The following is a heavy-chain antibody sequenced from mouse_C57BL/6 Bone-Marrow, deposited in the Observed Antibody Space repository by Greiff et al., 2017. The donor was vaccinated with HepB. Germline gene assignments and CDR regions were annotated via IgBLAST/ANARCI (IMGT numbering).Heavy chain of an antibody. CDR3: ARDWYYFDY. D-gene: IGHD4-1*01. V-gene: IGHV5-17*01. CDR1: GFTFSDYG. CDR2: ISSGSSNI. J-gene: IGHJ2*01. Sequence: EVQVVESGGGLVKPGGSLKLSCAASGFTFSDYGMHWVRQAPEKGLEWVAYISSGSSNIYYADTVKGRFTISRDNAKNTLFLQMTSLRSEDTAMYYCARDWYYFDYWGQGTTLTVSS.